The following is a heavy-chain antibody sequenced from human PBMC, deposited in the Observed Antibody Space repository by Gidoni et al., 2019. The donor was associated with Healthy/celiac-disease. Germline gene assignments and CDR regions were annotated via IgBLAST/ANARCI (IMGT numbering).Heavy chain of an antibody. CDR2: INHSGST. CDR3: ARLLGHPGIAVAGHAFDI. D-gene: IGHD6-19*01. J-gene: IGHJ3*02. CDR1: GGSFSGYY. Sequence: QVQLQQRGAGLLKPSETLSLTCAVYGGSFSGYYWSWIRQPPGKGLEWLGVINHSGSTNYNPSLKSRVTISVDTSKNQFSLKLSSVTAADTAVYYCARLLGHPGIAVAGHAFDIWGQGTMVTVSS. V-gene: IGHV4-34*01.